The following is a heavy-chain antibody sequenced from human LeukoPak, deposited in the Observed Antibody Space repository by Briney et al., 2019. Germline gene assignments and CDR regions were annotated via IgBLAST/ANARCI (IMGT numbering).Heavy chain of an antibody. Sequence: ASVTVSCKASGYTFTHYYIDWVRQAPGQGREGVGCINTNSGGTNYAQKFQGRVTMTRDTSISTAYMELSSLTSDDTAVYYCARHPYSGSYHFDYWGQGTLVTVSS. D-gene: IGHD1-26*01. V-gene: IGHV1-2*02. CDR2: INTNSGGT. CDR3: ARHPYSGSYHFDY. CDR1: GYTFTHYY. J-gene: IGHJ4*02.